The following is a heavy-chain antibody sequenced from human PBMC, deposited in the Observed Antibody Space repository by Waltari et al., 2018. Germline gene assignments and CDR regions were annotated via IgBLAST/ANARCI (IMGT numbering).Heavy chain of an antibody. CDR2: INHSGST. CDR3: VRVGGTTVTTSGVHYYYYYMDV. CDR1: GGSFSGYY. Sequence: QVQLQQWGAGLLKPSETLSLTCAVYGGSFSGYYWSWIRQPTGKGLEWIGEINHSGSTNYNPSLKSRVTISVDTSKNQFSLKLSSVTAADTAVYYCVRVGGTTVTTSGVHYYYYYMDVWGKGTTVTVSS. D-gene: IGHD4-4*01. V-gene: IGHV4-34*01. J-gene: IGHJ6*03.